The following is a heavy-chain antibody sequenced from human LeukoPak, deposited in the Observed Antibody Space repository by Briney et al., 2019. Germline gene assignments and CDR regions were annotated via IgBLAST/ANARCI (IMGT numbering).Heavy chain of an antibody. J-gene: IGHJ4*02. CDR3: ARSTIRLWSYGAFDY. CDR2: IYSGGST. V-gene: IGHV3-53*01. CDR1: GFTVSSNY. Sequence: GGSLRLSCAASGFTVSSNYMSWVRQAPGKGLEWVSVIYSGGSTYYADSVKGRFTISRDNSKNTLYLQMNSLRAEDTAVYYCARSTIRLWSYGAFDYWDQGTLVTVSS. D-gene: IGHD5-18*01.